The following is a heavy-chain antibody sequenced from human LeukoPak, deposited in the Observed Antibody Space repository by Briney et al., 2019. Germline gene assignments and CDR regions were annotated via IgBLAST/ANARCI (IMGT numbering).Heavy chain of an antibody. CDR1: GYTFTSYG. V-gene: IGHV1-46*01. CDR2: INPSGGTT. J-gene: IGHJ4*02. CDR3: ARGGRRDGYTD. Sequence: ASVKVSCKASGYTFTSYGISWVRQAPGQGLEWMGIINPSGGTTSYTQKFQGRVTMTRDTSTSTVYMELSSLRSEDTAVYYCARGGRRDGYTDWGQGTLVTVSS. D-gene: IGHD5-24*01.